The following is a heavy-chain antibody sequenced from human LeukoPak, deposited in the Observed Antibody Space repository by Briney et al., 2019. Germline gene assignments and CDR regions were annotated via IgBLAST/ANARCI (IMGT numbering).Heavy chain of an antibody. D-gene: IGHD2-21*02. CDR1: GGSISSYY. V-gene: IGHV4-59*08. J-gene: IGHJ4*02. Sequence: TPSETLSLTCTVSGGSISSYYWSWIRQPPGKGLEWIEYIYYSGSTNYNPSLKSRVTISVDTSKKQFTLKLYSVTAADTAVYYCARQATGGVTVWGQGTLVTVSS. CDR2: IYYSGST. CDR3: ARQATGGVTV.